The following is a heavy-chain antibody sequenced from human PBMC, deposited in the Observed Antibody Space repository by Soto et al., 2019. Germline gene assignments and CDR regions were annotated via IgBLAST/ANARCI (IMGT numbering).Heavy chain of an antibody. CDR1: GYTFTSYA. CDR2: INAGNGNT. Sequence: TSVKVSCKASGYTFTSYAMHWVRQAPGQRLEWMGWINAGNGNTKYSQKFQGRVTITRDTSASTAYMELSSLRSEDTAVYYCARSYGIAARQWWFDPWGQGTLVTVSS. J-gene: IGHJ5*02. V-gene: IGHV1-3*01. CDR3: ARSYGIAARQWWFDP. D-gene: IGHD6-6*01.